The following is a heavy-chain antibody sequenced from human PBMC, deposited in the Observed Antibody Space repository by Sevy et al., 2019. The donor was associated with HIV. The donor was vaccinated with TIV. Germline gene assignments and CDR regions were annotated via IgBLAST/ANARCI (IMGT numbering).Heavy chain of an antibody. CDR1: GFTFSSYA. D-gene: IGHD1-26*01. CDR3: AKATIVGATRGGDAFDI. Sequence: GGSLRLSCAASGFTFSSYAMSWVRQAPGKGLEWVSAISGSGGSTYYADSVKGRFPISRDNSKNTLYLQMNSLRAEDTAVYYCAKATIVGATRGGDAFDIWGQGTMVTVSS. CDR2: ISGSGGST. J-gene: IGHJ3*02. V-gene: IGHV3-23*01.